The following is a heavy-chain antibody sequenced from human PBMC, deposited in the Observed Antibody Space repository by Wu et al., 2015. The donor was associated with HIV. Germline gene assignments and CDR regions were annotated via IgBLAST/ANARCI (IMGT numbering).Heavy chain of an antibody. CDR1: GYTFTGYY. CDR2: INPNSGGT. J-gene: IGHJ3*02. Sequence: QVQLVQSGAEVKKPGASVKVSCKASGYTFTGYYMHWVRQAPGQGLEWMGWINPNSGGTNYAQKFQGRVTMTRDTSISTAYMELSRLRSDDTAVYYCAREDYSSGWYGAFDIWGQGTMVTVSS. D-gene: IGHD6-19*01. V-gene: IGHV1-2*02. CDR3: AREDYSSGWYGAFDI.